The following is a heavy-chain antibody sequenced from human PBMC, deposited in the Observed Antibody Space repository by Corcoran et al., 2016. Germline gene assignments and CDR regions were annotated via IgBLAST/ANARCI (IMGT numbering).Heavy chain of an antibody. J-gene: IGHJ6*02. CDR1: GYTFTSYY. CDR3: ARDSIAVAEDGLDV. D-gene: IGHD6-19*01. V-gene: IGHV1-46*01. CDR2: INPTGGSP. Sequence: QVQLVQSGAEVKKPGASVKVSCKASGYTFTSYYMHWVRQAPGQGLEWLGIINPTGGSPGYAQKLQGRVTMTTDTSTSTVYMELNSLRSEDTAVYYWARDSIAVAEDGLDVWGQGTTVTVSS.